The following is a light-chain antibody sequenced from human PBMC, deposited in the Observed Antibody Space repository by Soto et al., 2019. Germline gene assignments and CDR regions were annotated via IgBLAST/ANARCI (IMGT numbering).Light chain of an antibody. CDR3: QQYDEYPLT. J-gene: IGKJ4*01. V-gene: IGKV1-5*01. CDR1: QNIRSW. CDR2: DTS. Sequence: DIQMTQSPATLSASVGDRVTITCRASQNIRSWLAWYQQKPGKVPNLLIWDTSKLQSGVPSRFSGSGSGTEFTLTIDSLQRDDFATYWCQQYDEYPLTFGGGTKVE.